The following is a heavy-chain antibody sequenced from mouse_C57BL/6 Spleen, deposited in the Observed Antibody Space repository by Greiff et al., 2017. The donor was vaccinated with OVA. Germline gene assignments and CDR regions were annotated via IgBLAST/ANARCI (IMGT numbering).Heavy chain of an antibody. D-gene: IGHD1-1*01. J-gene: IGHJ1*03. CDR2: IYPGDGDT. Sequence: VQLQQSGAELVKPGASVKISCKASGYAFSSYWMNWVKQRPGKGLEWIGQIYPGDGDTNYNGKFKGKATLTADKSSSTAYMQLSSLTSEDAAVYFCARGGGSSYGYFDVWGTGTTVTVSS. CDR3: ARGGGSSYGYFDV. CDR1: GYAFSSYW. V-gene: IGHV1-80*01.